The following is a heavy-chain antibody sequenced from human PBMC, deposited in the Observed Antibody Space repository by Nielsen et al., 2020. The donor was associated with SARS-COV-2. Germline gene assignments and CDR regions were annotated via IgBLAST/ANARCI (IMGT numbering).Heavy chain of an antibody. V-gene: IGHV3-74*01. CDR3: ARVRTVYSYYYGMDV. CDR1: GFTFSSYW. D-gene: IGHD3/OR15-3a*01. Sequence: GESLKISCAASGFTFSSYWMHWVRQAPGKGLVWVSRINSDGSSTSYADSVKGRFTTSRDNAKNTLYLQMNSLRAEDTAVYYCARVRTVYSYYYGMDVWGQGTTVTVSS. J-gene: IGHJ6*02. CDR2: INSDGSST.